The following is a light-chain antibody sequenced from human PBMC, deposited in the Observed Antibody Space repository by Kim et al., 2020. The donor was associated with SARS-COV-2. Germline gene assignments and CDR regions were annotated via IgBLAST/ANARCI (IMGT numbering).Light chain of an antibody. V-gene: IGLV3-21*04. J-gene: IGLJ2*01. CDR1: NIESYS. CDR3: QVWNTNSDHRV. CDR2: YDT. Sequence: PGKTATITCAGDNIESYSVHWYQQRPGQAPVLVISYDTDRPSGIPERFSGSNSGDTATLTISRVEAGDEADYYCQVWNTNSDHRVFGGGTQLTVL.